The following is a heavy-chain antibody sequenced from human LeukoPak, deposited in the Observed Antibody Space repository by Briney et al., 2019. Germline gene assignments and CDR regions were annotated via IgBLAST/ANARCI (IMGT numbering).Heavy chain of an antibody. CDR2: ISSDGSYK. J-gene: IGHJ4*02. Sequence: GRSLRLSCAASGLTFSTYGLHWVRQAQGKGLEWVAVISSDGSYKYYADSVKGRFTISRDNSKNTLYLQMNSLRVEDTAVYYCARRGSTMVRGVIMGPDYWGQGTLVTVSS. V-gene: IGHV3-30*03. D-gene: IGHD3-10*01. CDR3: ARRGSTMVRGVIMGPDY. CDR1: GLTFSTYG.